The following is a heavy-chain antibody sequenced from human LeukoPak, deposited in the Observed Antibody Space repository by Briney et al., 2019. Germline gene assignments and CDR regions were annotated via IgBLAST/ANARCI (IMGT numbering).Heavy chain of an antibody. CDR2: INHSGIT. J-gene: IGHJ4*02. CDR3: ARGTTLDY. V-gene: IGHV4-34*01. CDR1: GGSFSGYY. D-gene: IGHD1-1*01. Sequence: PSETLSLTCAVYGGSFSGYYWSWIRQPPGRGLEWIGEINHSGITNYNASLKSRVTISVDTSKNQFSLKLSSVTAADTAVYYCARGTTLDYWGQGTLVTVSS.